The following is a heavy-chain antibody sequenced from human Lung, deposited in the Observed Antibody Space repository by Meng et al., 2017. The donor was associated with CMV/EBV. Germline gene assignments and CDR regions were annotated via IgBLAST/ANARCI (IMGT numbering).Heavy chain of an antibody. CDR3: ARDRLRFLEWSYGMDV. D-gene: IGHD3-3*01. CDR2: INLNSGGT. CDR1: GGTFSNYA. J-gene: IGHJ6*02. V-gene: IGHV1-2*02. Sequence: ASXXVSCKASGGTFSNYAITWVRQAPGQGLEWMGWINLNSGGTNYAQKFQGRVTMTRDTSISTAYMELSRLRSDDTAVYYCARDRLRFLEWSYGMDVWGQGXTVTVSS.